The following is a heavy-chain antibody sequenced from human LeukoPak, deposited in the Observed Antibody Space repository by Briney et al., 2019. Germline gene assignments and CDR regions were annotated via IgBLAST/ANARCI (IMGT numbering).Heavy chain of an antibody. CDR1: GITVINSY. D-gene: IGHD4-17*01. Sequence: GGSLRLSCAASGITVINSYMAWVRQAPGKGLEWVSAISGSGGSTYYADSVKGQFTISRDNSKNTLYLQMNSLRAEDTAVYYCARAFSTTAFDYWGQGTLVTVSS. J-gene: IGHJ4*02. V-gene: IGHV3-53*05. CDR2: ISGSGGST. CDR3: ARAFSTTAFDY.